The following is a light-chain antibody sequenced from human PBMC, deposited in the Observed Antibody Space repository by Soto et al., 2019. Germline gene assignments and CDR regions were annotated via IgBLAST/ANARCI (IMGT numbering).Light chain of an antibody. CDR2: EEN. J-gene: IGLJ2*01. CDR1: RGSIASSQ. CDR3: QSYDTSTVI. Sequence: NFMLTQPHSVSESPGKTVTISCTRTRGSIASSQVQWYQQRPGSAPTTLISEENERPSGVPDRFSASIDSSSNSASLTISGLRTEDEADYYCQSYDTSTVIFGGGTKLTVL. V-gene: IGLV6-57*04.